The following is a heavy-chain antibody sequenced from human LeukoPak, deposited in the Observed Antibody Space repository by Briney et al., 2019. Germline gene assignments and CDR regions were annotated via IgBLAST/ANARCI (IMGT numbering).Heavy chain of an antibody. V-gene: IGHV3-23*01. J-gene: IGHJ4*02. D-gene: IGHD6-13*01. Sequence: QTGGSLRLSCAASGITFSSYAMSWVRQAPGKGLEWVSAISGSGGSTYYADSVKGRFTISRDNAKNSLYLQMDSLRAEDTAVYYCAKDQRPGIAAAGVFDYWGQGTLVTVSS. CDR2: ISGSGGST. CDR1: GITFSSYA. CDR3: AKDQRPGIAAAGVFDY.